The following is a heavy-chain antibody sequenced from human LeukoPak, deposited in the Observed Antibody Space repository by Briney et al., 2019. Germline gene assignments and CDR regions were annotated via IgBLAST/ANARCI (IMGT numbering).Heavy chain of an antibody. J-gene: IGHJ4*02. Sequence: PSETLSLTCAVYGGSFSGYYWSWIRQPPGKGLEWIGEINHSGSTNYNPSLKSRVTISVDTSKNQFSLKLSSVTAADTAVYYCARGTTVTTVFDYWDQGTLVTVSS. V-gene: IGHV4-34*01. CDR1: GGSFSGYY. CDR2: INHSGST. CDR3: ARGTTVTTVFDY. D-gene: IGHD4-17*01.